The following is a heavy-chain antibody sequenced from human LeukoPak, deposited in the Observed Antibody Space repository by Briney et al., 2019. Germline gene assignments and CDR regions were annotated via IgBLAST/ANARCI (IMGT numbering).Heavy chain of an antibody. CDR1: GFTFSGHY. Sequence: ASVKVSCKASGFTFSGHYIHWVRQAPGQGLEWMGYINPHSGGTSSPQKFQGRVIMTTDTSISAFYMELSSLTSDDTAMYYCVREGNELLSKNFDYWGQGSLVTVSS. J-gene: IGHJ4*02. CDR2: INPHSGGT. D-gene: IGHD2-21*02. CDR3: VREGNELLSKNFDY. V-gene: IGHV1-2*02.